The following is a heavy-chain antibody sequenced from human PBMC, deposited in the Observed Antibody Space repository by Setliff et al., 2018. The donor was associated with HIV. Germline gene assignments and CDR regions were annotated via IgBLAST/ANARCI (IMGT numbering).Heavy chain of an antibody. Sequence: ASVKVSCKASGYSFTSHTIHWMRRAPGQGLEWMGWINVVNGNTKYSQKFQDRVTISRDTSASTGYMELSRLGSEDTAVYYCTRDRVPKRGYTYREPDFDSWGQGTLVTVSS. CDR2: INVVNGNT. J-gene: IGHJ4*02. D-gene: IGHD5-12*01. CDR3: TRDRVPKRGYTYREPDFDS. CDR1: GYSFTSHT. V-gene: IGHV1-3*01.